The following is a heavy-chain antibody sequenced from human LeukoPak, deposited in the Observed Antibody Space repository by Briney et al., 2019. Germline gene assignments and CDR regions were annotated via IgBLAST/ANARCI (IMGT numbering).Heavy chain of an antibody. CDR1: GGSVNSGNYY. J-gene: IGHJ1*01. D-gene: IGHD2-2*02. CDR3: AVHCSSTSCYRKARSFQH. Sequence: SETLSLTCTVSGGSVNSGNYYWTWIRQPAGKRLEWIGRIYTSGSTYYNPSLKSRVTISVDTSKNQFSLKLSSVTAADTAVYYCAVHCSSTSCYRKARSFQHWGQGTLVTVSS. CDR2: IYTSGST. V-gene: IGHV4-61*02.